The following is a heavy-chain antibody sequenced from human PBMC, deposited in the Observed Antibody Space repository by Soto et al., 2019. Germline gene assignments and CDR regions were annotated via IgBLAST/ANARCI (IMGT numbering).Heavy chain of an antibody. CDR3: ARHPSDFWFDP. V-gene: IGHV4-39*01. Sequence: QLQLQESGPGLVKPSETLSLTCSVSGGSISSSSYFWGWIRQPPGKGLEWIGSIYYSGSTYYNQSLRRRVSVSVDTSKNQFSPKRRSVTAADTAVYYCARHPSDFWFDPWGQGPLVTVSS. CDR1: GGSISSSSYF. D-gene: IGHD2-21*02. CDR2: IYYSGST. J-gene: IGHJ5*02.